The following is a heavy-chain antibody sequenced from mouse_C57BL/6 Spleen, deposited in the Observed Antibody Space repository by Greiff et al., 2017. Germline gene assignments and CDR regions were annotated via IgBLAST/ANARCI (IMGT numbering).Heavy chain of an antibody. V-gene: IGHV1-55*01. D-gene: IGHD1-1*01. Sequence: VQLQQPGAELVKPGASVKMSCKASGYTFTSYWITWVKQRPGQGLEWIGDIYPGSGSTNYNEKFKSKATLTVDTSSSTAYMQLSSLTSEDSAVYYCARWYYGSSYNYYAMDYWGQGTSGTVSS. CDR3: ARWYYGSSYNYYAMDY. J-gene: IGHJ4*01. CDR2: IYPGSGST. CDR1: GYTFTSYW.